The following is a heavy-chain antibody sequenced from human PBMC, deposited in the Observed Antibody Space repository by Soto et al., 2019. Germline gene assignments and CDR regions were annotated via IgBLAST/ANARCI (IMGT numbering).Heavy chain of an antibody. J-gene: IGHJ4*02. Sequence: PGGSLRHSCAASEVTFSSYSMNRVRQAPGKGLEWVSYISSSSSTIYYADSVKGRFTISRDNAKNSLYLQMNSLRAEDTAVYYCARLYSGYDTDYWGQGTLVTVSS. CDR3: ARLYSGYDTDY. CDR1: EVTFSSYS. CDR2: ISSSSSTI. D-gene: IGHD5-12*01. V-gene: IGHV3-48*01.